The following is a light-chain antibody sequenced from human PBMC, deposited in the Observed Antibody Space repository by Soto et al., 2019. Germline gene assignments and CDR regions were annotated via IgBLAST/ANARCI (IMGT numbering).Light chain of an antibody. Sequence: QSALTQPASVSGSPGQSITISCTGTSSDGGGYNYVSWYQQHPGKAPKLMIYEVSNRPSGVSNRFSGSKSGNTASLTISGLQAEDEADYYCSSYTSSSTPVFGTGTKVTVL. V-gene: IGLV2-14*01. CDR2: EVS. CDR1: SSDGGGYNY. CDR3: SSYTSSSTPV. J-gene: IGLJ1*01.